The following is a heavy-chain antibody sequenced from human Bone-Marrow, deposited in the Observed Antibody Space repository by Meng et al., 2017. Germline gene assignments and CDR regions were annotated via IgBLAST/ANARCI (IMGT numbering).Heavy chain of an antibody. Sequence: GSLRLSCAVPGYSISSGYYWGWIRQPPGKGLEWIGSIYHSGSTYYNPSLKSRVTISVDTSKNQCSLKLSAVTAADTAVYYCARAGRLSYYYGSSGLDWFDPWGQGTLVTVSS. CDR3: ARAGRLSYYYGSSGLDWFDP. CDR2: IYHSGST. J-gene: IGHJ5*02. V-gene: IGHV4-38-2*01. D-gene: IGHD3-22*01. CDR1: GYSISSGYY.